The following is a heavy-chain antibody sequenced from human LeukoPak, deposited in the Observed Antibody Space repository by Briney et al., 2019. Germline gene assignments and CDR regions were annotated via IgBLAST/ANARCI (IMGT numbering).Heavy chain of an antibody. CDR1: GGSISSSSYY. V-gene: IGHV4-39*07. Sequence: SETLSLTCTVSGGSISSSSYYWSWIRLPPGKGLEWIGEINHSGSTNYNPSLKSRVTISVDTSKNQFSLKLSSVTAADTAVYYCARANPYYYDSSGYYYGFDYWGQGTLVTVSS. D-gene: IGHD3-22*01. CDR2: INHSGST. J-gene: IGHJ4*02. CDR3: ARANPYYYDSSGYYYGFDY.